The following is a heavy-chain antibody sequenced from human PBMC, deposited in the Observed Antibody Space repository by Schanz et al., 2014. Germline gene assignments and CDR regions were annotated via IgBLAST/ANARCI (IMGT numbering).Heavy chain of an antibody. CDR1: GYSFTDYY. CDR3: ARGLVRYFDY. CDR2: IYPNSGGT. J-gene: IGHJ4*02. Sequence: QVQLVQSGAEVKKPGASVKVSCKASGYSFTDYYLHWVRQAPGQGLEWMGRIYPNSGGTNLAQKFQGRVTMTGDTSISTAYMELSRLRSDDTAVYYCARGLVRYFDYWGQGTLVTVSS. V-gene: IGHV1-2*06. D-gene: IGHD6-19*01.